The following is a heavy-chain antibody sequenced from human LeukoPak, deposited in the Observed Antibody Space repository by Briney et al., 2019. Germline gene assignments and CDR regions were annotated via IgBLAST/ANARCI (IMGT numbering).Heavy chain of an antibody. CDR3: AKDIHLIVGAMTG. Sequence: GGSLRLSCAASGFTFSSYAMSWVRQAPGRGREWVSTITGSADSPNYADSVKGRFTISRDNSKNTLYLQMNSLRAEDTAVYYCAKDIHLIVGAMTGWGQGTLVTVSS. CDR2: ITGSADSP. J-gene: IGHJ4*02. D-gene: IGHD1-26*01. V-gene: IGHV3-23*01. CDR1: GFTFSSYA.